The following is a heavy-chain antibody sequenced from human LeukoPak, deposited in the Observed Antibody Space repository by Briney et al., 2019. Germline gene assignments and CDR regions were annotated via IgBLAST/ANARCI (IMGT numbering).Heavy chain of an antibody. Sequence: SETLSLTCTVSGGSISSSSYYWGWIRQPPGKGLEWIGSIYYSGSTYYNPSLKSRVTISVDTSKNQFSLKLSSVTAADTAVYYCARDDVVVGGGFDYWGQGTLVTVSS. J-gene: IGHJ4*02. CDR1: GGSISSSSYY. D-gene: IGHD2-21*01. CDR3: ARDDVVVGGGFDY. CDR2: IYYSGST. V-gene: IGHV4-39*02.